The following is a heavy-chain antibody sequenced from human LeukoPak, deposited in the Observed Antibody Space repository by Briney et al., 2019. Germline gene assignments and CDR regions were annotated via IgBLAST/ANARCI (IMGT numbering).Heavy chain of an antibody. J-gene: IGHJ4*02. CDR1: GYTFTSYA. CDR3: ARGDYDILTGYYFGFDY. Sequence: ASVKVSCQASGYTFTSYAMHWVRQAPGQRLEWMGWINAGNGNTKYSQKFQGRVTITRDTSASTAYMELSSLRSEDTAVYYCARGDYDILTGYYFGFDYWGQGTLVTVSS. V-gene: IGHV1-3*01. CDR2: INAGNGNT. D-gene: IGHD3-9*01.